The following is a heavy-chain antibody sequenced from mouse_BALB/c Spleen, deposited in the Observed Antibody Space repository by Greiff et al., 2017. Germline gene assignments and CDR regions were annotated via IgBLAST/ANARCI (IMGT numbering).Heavy chain of an antibody. CDR2: INPDNGGT. CDR1: GYSFTDYI. CDR3: AREGCGGGLAY. Sequence: EVQLQESGPELVRPGASVKISCKASGYSFTDYIMDWVKQSPGKGLEWIGVINPDNGGTNYNKKFKGKATLTVDKSSSTAYMQLRSLTSEDSAVYYCAREGCGGGLAYWGQGTLVTVSA. D-gene: IGHD3-3*01. V-gene: IGHV1-18*01. J-gene: IGHJ3*01.